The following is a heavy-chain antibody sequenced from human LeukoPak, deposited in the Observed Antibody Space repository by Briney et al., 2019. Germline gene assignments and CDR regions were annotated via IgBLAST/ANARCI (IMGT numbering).Heavy chain of an antibody. CDR3: ARVEGSSWYFPPRSLDY. D-gene: IGHD6-13*01. V-gene: IGHV3-30*01. CDR2: ISYDGSKK. J-gene: IGHJ4*02. CDR1: GFTLSSYA. Sequence: GGSLRLSCAASGFTLSSYAMHWVRQAPDKGLGWVAAISYDGSKKYYADSVKGRFTLSRDNSKNTLYLQMNSLRAEDTAVYCCARVEGSSWYFPPRSLDYWGQGTLVTVSS.